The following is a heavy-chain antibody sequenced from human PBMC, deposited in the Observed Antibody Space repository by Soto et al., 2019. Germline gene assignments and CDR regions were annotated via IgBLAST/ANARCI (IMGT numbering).Heavy chain of an antibody. D-gene: IGHD2-8*01. CDR3: ARSMLPDYYYYGMDV. V-gene: IGHV4-59*01. Sequence: QVQLQESGPGLVKPSETLSLTCTVSGGSISSYYWSWIRQPPGKGLEWIGYIYYSGSTNYNPSLKSRVTISVDTSKNQFSLKLSSVTAADTAVYYCARSMLPDYYYYGMDVWGQGTTVTVSS. CDR2: IYYSGST. CDR1: GGSISSYY. J-gene: IGHJ6*02.